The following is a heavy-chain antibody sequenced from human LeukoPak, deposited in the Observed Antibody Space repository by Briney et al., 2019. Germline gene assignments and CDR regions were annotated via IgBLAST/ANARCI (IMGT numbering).Heavy chain of an antibody. V-gene: IGHV1-18*01. D-gene: IGHD3-10*01. J-gene: IGHJ4*02. CDR3: ARDRFNVIRGVGAVHFDF. CDR1: GYTFTNYG. CDR2: ISGYNGDT. Sequence: ASVKVSCKASGYTFTNYGVSWGRQAPGQGLEWMGWISGYNGDTKSAEKFQGRVTMTTDTSTSTAYMDLRSLTSDDTAVYFCARDRFNVIRGVGAVHFDFWGQGTLVTVSS.